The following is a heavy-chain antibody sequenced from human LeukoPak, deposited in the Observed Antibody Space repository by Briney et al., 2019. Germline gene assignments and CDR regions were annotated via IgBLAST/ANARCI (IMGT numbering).Heavy chain of an antibody. CDR2: IWYDGSNT. CDR1: GFSFSSYG. J-gene: IGHJ6*03. Sequence: GGSLRLSCAASGFSFSSYGIHWVRQAPGKGLDWVAVIWYDGSNTYYADSVKGRFTISRDNSKNTLYLQMNSLRAEDTAVYYCAKLYDSSAYYYMDVWGKGTTVTVSS. D-gene: IGHD3-22*01. V-gene: IGHV3-33*06. CDR3: AKLYDSSAYYYMDV.